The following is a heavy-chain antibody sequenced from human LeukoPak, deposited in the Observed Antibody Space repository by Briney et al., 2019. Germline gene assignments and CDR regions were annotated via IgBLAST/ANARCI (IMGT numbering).Heavy chain of an antibody. J-gene: IGHJ6*04. CDR2: ISWDGGST. CDR1: GFTFDDYA. Sequence: GGSLRLSCAASGFTFDDYAMHWVRQAPGKGLEWVSLISWDGGSTYYADSVKGRFTISRDNSKNSLYLQMNSLRAEDTALYYCAKERIGGLPLDVWGKGTTVTVSS. V-gene: IGHV3-43D*03. CDR3: AKERIGGLPLDV. D-gene: IGHD2-21*02.